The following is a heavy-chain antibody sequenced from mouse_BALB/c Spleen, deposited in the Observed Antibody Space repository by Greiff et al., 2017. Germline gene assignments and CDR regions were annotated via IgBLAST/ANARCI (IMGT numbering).Heavy chain of an antibody. Sequence: EVMLVESGGGLVKPGGSLKLSCAASGFTFSDYYMYWVRQTPEKRLEWVATISDGGSYTFYPDSVKGRFTISRDNAKNNLYLQMSSLKSEDTAMYYCARRVRQDYYAMDYWGQGTSVTVSS. CDR2: ISDGGSYT. V-gene: IGHV5-4*02. D-gene: IGHD2-14*01. CDR3: ARRVRQDYYAMDY. J-gene: IGHJ4*01. CDR1: GFTFSDYY.